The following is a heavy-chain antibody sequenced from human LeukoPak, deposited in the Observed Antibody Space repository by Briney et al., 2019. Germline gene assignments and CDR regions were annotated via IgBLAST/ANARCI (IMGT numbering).Heavy chain of an antibody. CDR3: ARVRYRLAETYIDY. D-gene: IGHD3-16*01. CDR2: MNPYSGGT. V-gene: IGHV1-2*02. Sequence: ASVKVSCKASGYTFTGYYMHWVRQAPGQGLEWMGWMNPYSGGTNYAQKLQGRVTMTRDTSISTAYMELSGLRSDDTAVYYCARVRYRLAETYIDYWGQGTLVTVSS. J-gene: IGHJ4*02. CDR1: GYTFTGYY.